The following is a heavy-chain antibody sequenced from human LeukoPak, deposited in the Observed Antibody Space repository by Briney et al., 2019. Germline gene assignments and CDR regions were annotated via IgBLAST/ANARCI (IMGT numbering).Heavy chain of an antibody. Sequence: GGSLRLSCAASGFTFSSYGMHWVRQAPGKGLEWVAVIWYDGSNKYYADSVKGRFTISRDNSKNTLYLQMNSLRAEDTAVYYCAKDPPTYYYDSSEDYWGQGTLVTVSS. V-gene: IGHV3-33*06. J-gene: IGHJ4*02. CDR3: AKDPPTYYYDSSEDY. CDR1: GFTFSSYG. CDR2: IWYDGSNK. D-gene: IGHD3-22*01.